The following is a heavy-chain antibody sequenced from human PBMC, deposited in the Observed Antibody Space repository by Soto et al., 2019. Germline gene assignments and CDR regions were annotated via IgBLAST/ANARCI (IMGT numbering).Heavy chain of an antibody. Sequence: QVQLVQSGAEVKKPGSSVKVSCKASGGTFSSYTISWVRQAPGQGLEWMGRIIPILVIANYAQKFQGRVTMTADKSTSAAYMEVSSLRCEDTAEYYCASRYCTNGVFYKENYYYYYYMDVWGKGTTVTVSS. D-gene: IGHD2-8*01. CDR2: IIPILVIA. J-gene: IGHJ6*03. V-gene: IGHV1-69*02. CDR1: GGTFSSYT. CDR3: ASRYCTNGVFYKENYYYYYYMDV.